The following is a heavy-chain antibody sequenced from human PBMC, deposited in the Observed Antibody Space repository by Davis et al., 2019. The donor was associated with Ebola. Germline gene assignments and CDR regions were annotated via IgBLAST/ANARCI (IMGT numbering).Heavy chain of an antibody. CDR1: YYTSINFG. CDR3: ARDRLYCASGDGQVVRCLLSDY. J-gene: IGHJ4*02. D-gene: IGHD6-6*01. CDR2: NSGYTGDT. Sequence: ASVQVSCQTSYYTSINFGASWVRQAPGQGLEWMGWNSGYTGDTKYTQEFQGRVTMTTDTSTNTAYMELRSLRSDDTAVYYCARDRLYCASGDGQVVRCLLSDYWGQGTLVTVSS. V-gene: IGHV1-18*04.